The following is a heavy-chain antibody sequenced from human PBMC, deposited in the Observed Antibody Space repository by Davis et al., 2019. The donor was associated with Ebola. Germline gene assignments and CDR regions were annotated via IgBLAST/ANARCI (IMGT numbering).Heavy chain of an antibody. CDR2: INPNDGRT. Sequence: ASVKVSCKASGYTFTNYYMHWVRQAPGQGLEWMGMINPNDGRTIYAQKFQGRVTVTRDTSTTTVYMELRSLRSDDTAVYYCARGPSLYYDILTGYLGPLVNWGQGTLVTVSS. V-gene: IGHV1-46*01. CDR1: GYTFTNYY. D-gene: IGHD3-9*01. CDR3: ARGPSLYYDILTGYLGPLVN. J-gene: IGHJ4*02.